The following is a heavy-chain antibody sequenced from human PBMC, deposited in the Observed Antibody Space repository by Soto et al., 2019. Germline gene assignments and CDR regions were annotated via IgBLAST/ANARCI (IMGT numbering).Heavy chain of an antibody. J-gene: IGHJ4*02. CDR3: ATEVGENGASPFDA. D-gene: IGHD1-26*01. CDR1: GVTFSSET. CDR2: IIPLFGTA. V-gene: IGHV1-69*01. Sequence: QVQLVQSGADVKKPGSSVKVSCQASGVTFSSETLGWVRQAPGQGLEWVGGIIPLFGTASYAQKFQGRVTITADESTSTVYMELSSLRSDDTAVYFCATEVGENGASPFDAWGQGTLVTVSS.